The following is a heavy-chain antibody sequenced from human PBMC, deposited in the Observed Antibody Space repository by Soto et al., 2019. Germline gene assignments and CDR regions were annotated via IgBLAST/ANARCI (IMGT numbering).Heavy chain of an antibody. CDR1: GFSLSTSGVG. CDR2: IYWDDDK. J-gene: IGHJ4*02. CDR3: AHRDTAMVYRDY. V-gene: IGHV2-5*02. D-gene: IGHD5-18*01. Sequence: QITLKESGPTLVKPTQTLTLTCTFSGFSLSTSGVGVGWIRRPPGKALEWLALIYWDDDKRYSPSLKSRLTITKDTSKNQVVLTMTNMDPVDTATYYCAHRDTAMVYRDYWGQGTLVTVSS.